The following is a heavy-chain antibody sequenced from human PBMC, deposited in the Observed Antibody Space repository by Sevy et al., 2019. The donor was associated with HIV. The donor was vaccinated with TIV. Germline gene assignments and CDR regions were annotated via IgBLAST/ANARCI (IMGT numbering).Heavy chain of an antibody. J-gene: IGHJ6*03. V-gene: IGHV4-34*01. D-gene: IGHD2-15*01. CDR2: INHSGST. CDR3: ARGRYCSGGSFYSGSRYYYYYMDV. Sequence: SETLSLTCAVYGGSFSGYYWSWIRQPPGKGLEWIGEINHSGSTNYNPSLKSRVTISVDTSKNQFSLKLSSVTAADTAVYYCARGRYCSGGSFYSGSRYYYYYMDVWGKGTTVTVSS. CDR1: GGSFSGYY.